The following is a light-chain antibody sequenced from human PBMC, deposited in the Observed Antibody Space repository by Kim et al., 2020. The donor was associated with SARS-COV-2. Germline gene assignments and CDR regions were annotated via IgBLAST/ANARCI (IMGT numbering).Light chain of an antibody. V-gene: IGKV3-15*01. CDR1: QSVSSN. CDR3: QQYNNWPPYT. J-gene: IGKJ2*01. CDR2: GAS. Sequence: VSPGERVTLSCRASQSVSSNLAWYQQRPGQAPTLIIFGASNRATGVPVRFSGSGSGTEFTLTISSLQSEDFAVYYCQQYNNWPPYTFGQGTKLEI.